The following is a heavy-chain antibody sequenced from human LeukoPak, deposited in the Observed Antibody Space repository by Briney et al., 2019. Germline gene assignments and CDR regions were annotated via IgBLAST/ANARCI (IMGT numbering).Heavy chain of an antibody. CDR2: IYNGGST. D-gene: IGHD3-3*01. CDR3: TRDRRYGFWSAYSLGY. V-gene: IGHV3-66*02. Sequence: PGGSLRLSCAASGFTVSNNYMSWVRQAPGKGLEWVSVIYNGGSTYYADSVKGRFTISRDNSKTTLYLQMNSLRAEDTAVYYCTRDRRYGFWSAYSLGYWGQGTLVTVSS. J-gene: IGHJ4*02. CDR1: GFTVSNNY.